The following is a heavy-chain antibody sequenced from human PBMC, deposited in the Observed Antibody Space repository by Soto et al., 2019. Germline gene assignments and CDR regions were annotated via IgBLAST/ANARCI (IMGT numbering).Heavy chain of an antibody. CDR2: INPYSGDT. D-gene: IGHD3-16*01. CDR3: AFGGTVPWFDP. CDR1: GYTFTGYY. V-gene: IGHV1-2*02. J-gene: IGHJ5*02. Sequence: QVQLVQSGAEVKKPGASVKVSCQASGYTFTGYYIHWVRQAPGQGLEWMGWINPYSGDTNYAQKFQGRVTMPRDTSISTAYMGLSGLRSDDTAVYYCAFGGTVPWFDPWGQGTLVTVSS.